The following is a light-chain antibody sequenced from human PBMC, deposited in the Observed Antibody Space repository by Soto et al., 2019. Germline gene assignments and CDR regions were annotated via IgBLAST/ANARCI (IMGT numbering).Light chain of an antibody. CDR1: QSVSSY. V-gene: IGKV3-11*01. CDR3: QQRSNLIT. CDR2: DAS. J-gene: IGKJ5*01. Sequence: EIVLIQSPATLSLSPGERATLSCRASQSVSSYLAWYQQKPGQAPRLLIYDASNRATGIPARFSGSGSGTDFTLTISILEPEDFAVYYCQQRSNLITFGQGTRLEIK.